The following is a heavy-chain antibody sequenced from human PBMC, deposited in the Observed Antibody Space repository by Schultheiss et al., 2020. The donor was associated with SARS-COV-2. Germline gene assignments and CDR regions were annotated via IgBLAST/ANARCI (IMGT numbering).Heavy chain of an antibody. D-gene: IGHD3-10*01. J-gene: IGHJ6*02. CDR2: ISSSSSYI. CDR1: GFTFSSYW. CDR3: ARDGAGFGLDV. Sequence: GGSLRLSCAASGFTFSSYWMHWVRQAPGKGLEWVSSISSSSSYIYYADSVKGRFTISRDNAKNSLYLQMNSLRAEDTAVYYCARDGAGFGLDVWGQGTTVTVSS. V-gene: IGHV3-21*01.